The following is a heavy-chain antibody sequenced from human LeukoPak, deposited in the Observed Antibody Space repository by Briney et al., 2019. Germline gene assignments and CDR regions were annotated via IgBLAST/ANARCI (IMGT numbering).Heavy chain of an antibody. CDR3: AKDFCSSNSCYYIGWFDP. CDR2: IRYDGSNK. Sequence: PGGSLRLSCAASGFTFSSYGMHWVRQAPGKGLEWVAFIRYDGSNKYYADSVKGRFTISRDNSKNTLYLQMNSLRAEDTAVYYCAKDFCSSNSCYYIGWFDPWGKGTLVTVSS. J-gene: IGHJ5*02. D-gene: IGHD2-2*01. V-gene: IGHV3-30*02. CDR1: GFTFSSYG.